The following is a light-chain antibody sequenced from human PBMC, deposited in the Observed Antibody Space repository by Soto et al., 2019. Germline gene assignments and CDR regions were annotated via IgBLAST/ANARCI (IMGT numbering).Light chain of an antibody. J-gene: IGKJ2*01. V-gene: IGKV3-11*01. CDR1: QSVSSS. CDR2: DAS. Sequence: EIVLTQSPATLSLSPRERATLSCRASQSVSSSLAWYQQKPGQAPRLLIYDASNRATGIPARFSGSGSGTDFTLTISSLEPEDFAVYYCQQRSNWPYTFGQ. CDR3: QQRSNWPYT.